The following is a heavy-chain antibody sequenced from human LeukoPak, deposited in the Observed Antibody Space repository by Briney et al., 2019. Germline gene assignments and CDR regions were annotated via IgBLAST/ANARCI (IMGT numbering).Heavy chain of an antibody. CDR2: ISGSGGSA. CDR3: AKDSYGFFVGHFDP. Sequence: ETLSLTCTVSGGSISSYYWSWIRQPPGKGLEWVSAISGSGGSAYYADSVKGRFTISRDNSKNTLYLQMNSLRAEDTAVYYCAKDSYGFFVGHFDPWGQGTLVTVSS. D-gene: IGHD3-3*01. J-gene: IGHJ5*02. V-gene: IGHV3-23*01. CDR1: GGSISSYY.